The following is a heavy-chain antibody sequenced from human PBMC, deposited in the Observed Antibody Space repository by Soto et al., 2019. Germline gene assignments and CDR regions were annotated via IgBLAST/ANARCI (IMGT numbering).Heavy chain of an antibody. CDR1: GASVTSDDYY. J-gene: IGHJ6*02. V-gene: IGHV4-30-4*01. Sequence: PSETLSLTCAVSGASVTSDDYYWSWIRQPPGKGLEWIGYIYHSGSTYYNPSLKSRVSISIDTSQNQFSPKLTSLTAADTAVYYCASSSLYGMDVWGQGTTVTVSS. CDR2: IYHSGST. CDR3: ASSSLYGMDV.